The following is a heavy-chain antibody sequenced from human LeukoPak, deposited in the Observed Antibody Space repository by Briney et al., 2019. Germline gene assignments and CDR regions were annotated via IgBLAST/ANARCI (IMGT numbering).Heavy chain of an antibody. D-gene: IGHD4-17*01. CDR2: ISHIGRT. V-gene: IGHV4-59*11. J-gene: IGHJ3*02. CDR1: GDSFTSHY. Sequence: PSETLSLTCAVSGDSFTSHYWTWIRQSPGTGLEWLGYISHIGRTNYNPSLKSRVTISIDTSKNQFSLKLRSVAAAETAVYYCARDLVTVTKGFDIWGQGTMVSVSS. CDR3: ARDLVTVTKGFDI.